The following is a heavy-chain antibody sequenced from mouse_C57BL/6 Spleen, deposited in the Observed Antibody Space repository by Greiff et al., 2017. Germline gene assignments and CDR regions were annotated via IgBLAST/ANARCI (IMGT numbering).Heavy chain of an antibody. CDR1: GYSFTDYN. D-gene: IGHD1-1*01. CDR2: INPNYGTT. V-gene: IGHV1-39*01. J-gene: IGHJ4*01. CDR3: ARTVGYGSSGGYYAMDY. Sequence: VQLQQSGPELVKPGASVKISCKASGYSFTDYNMNWVKQSNGKSLEWIGVINPNYGTTSYNQKFKGKATLTVDQSSSTAYMQLNSLTSEDSAVXYCARTVGYGSSGGYYAMDYWGQGTSVTVSS.